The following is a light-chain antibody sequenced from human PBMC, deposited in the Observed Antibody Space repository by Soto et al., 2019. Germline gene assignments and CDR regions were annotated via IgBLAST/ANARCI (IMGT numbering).Light chain of an antibody. J-gene: IGKJ4*01. CDR2: DAS. CDR3: QQRSDWPST. CDR1: QSVRGY. V-gene: IGKV3-11*01. Sequence: EIVLTQSPATLSLSPGERATLSCRASQSVRGYLAWYQQKPGQAPRLLIYDASNRAPGIPTGFSGSGSGTDFTLTISSLEPEDFAVYFCQQRSDWPSTFGGGTKVEIK.